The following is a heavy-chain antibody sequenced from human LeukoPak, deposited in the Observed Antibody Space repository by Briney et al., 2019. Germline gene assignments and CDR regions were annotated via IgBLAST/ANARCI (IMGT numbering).Heavy chain of an antibody. V-gene: IGHV4-34*01. D-gene: IGHD3-22*01. CDR1: GGSFGGYY. CDR3: ARQTVGYYYDSSGYYDY. J-gene: IGHJ4*02. CDR2: INHSGST. Sequence: SETLSLTCGVYGGSFGGYYWNWIRQPPGKGLEWIGEINHSGSTKYNPSLKSRVTISVDTSKNQFSLKLSSVTAADTAVYYCARQTVGYYYDSSGYYDYWGQGTLVTVSS.